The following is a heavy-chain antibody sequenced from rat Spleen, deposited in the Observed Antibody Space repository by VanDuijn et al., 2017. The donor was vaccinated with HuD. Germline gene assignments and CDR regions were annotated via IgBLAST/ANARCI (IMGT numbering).Heavy chain of an antibody. Sequence: QVQLKESGPGLMQPSETLSLTCTVSGFSLTSYHVSWVRQPPGKSLVWMGTIWAGGGTNYNSAVQSRLSIRRDTSKRQVFLKMNSLQPEDTGTYYCARHLREASGVMDVWGQGASVTVSS. CDR2: IWAGGGT. J-gene: IGHJ4*01. CDR3: ARHLREASGVMDV. CDR1: GFSLTSYH. D-gene: IGHD4-3*01. V-gene: IGHV2-72*01.